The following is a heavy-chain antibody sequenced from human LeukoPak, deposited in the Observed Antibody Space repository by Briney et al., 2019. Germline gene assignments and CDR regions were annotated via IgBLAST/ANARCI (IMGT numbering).Heavy chain of an antibody. D-gene: IGHD3-10*01. CDR3: ARGPLGLALPY. Sequence: PGGSLRLSCGASGFSVRSNYMSWVRQAPGKGLEWVSAIYSGGSTYYADSVKGRFTISRDNSKNTLYLQMNSLRAEDTAVYYCARGPLGLALPYWGQEPRVTVPS. J-gene: IGHJ4*02. V-gene: IGHV3-53*01. CDR1: GFSVRSNY. CDR2: IYSGGST.